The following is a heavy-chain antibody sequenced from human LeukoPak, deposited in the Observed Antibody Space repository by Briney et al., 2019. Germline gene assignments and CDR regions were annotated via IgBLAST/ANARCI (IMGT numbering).Heavy chain of an antibody. CDR3: ASDWAHDAFDI. CDR2: IIPIFGTA. CDR1: GGTFSSYA. V-gene: IGHV1-69*13. D-gene: IGHD7-27*01. Sequence: SVKVSCKASGGTFSSYAISWVRQAPGQGLEWMGGIIPIFGTANYAQKFQGRVTITADESTSTAYMELRSLRSDDTAVYYCASDWAHDAFDIWGQGTMVTVSS. J-gene: IGHJ3*02.